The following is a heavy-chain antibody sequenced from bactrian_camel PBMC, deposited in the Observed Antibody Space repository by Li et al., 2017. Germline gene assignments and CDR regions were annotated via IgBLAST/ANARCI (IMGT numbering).Heavy chain of an antibody. CDR2: ISWSGDQI. J-gene: IGHJ6*01. CDR1: GFIFTDAP. CDR3: AARYYSDDGREADFGY. V-gene: IGHV3-1*01. D-gene: IGHD4*01. Sequence: VQLVESGGGLVQPGGSLRLSCATSGFIFTDAPFTWVRQAPGKGLEWVSAISWSGDQIKYADAVKGQFIISRDNIKNMVHLQMNSLKPEDTAVYYCAARYYSDDGREADFGYWGQGTQVTVS.